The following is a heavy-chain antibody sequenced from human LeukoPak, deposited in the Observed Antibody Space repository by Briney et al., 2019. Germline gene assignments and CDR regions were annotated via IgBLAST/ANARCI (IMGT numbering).Heavy chain of an antibody. CDR2: ISWNSGSI. CDR3: AKDTYYDSSGAFDY. Sequence: GGSLILSCAASGFTFDDYAMHWVRQAPGKGLEWVSVISWNSGSIGYADSVKGRFTISRDNAKNSLYLQMNSLRAEDTALYYCAKDTYYDSSGAFDYWGQGTLVTVSS. V-gene: IGHV3-9*01. CDR1: GFTFDDYA. D-gene: IGHD3-22*01. J-gene: IGHJ4*02.